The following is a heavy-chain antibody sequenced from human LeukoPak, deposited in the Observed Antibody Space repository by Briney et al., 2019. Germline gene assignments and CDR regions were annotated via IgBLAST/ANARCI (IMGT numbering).Heavy chain of an antibody. CDR1: GGSISSYY. V-gene: IGHV4-59*12. CDR3: ARDRAYGDYWPFDY. J-gene: IGHJ4*02. D-gene: IGHD4-17*01. CDR2: IYYSGST. Sequence: SETLSLTCTVSGGSISSYYWSWIRQPPGKGLEWIGYIYYSGSTNYNPSLKSRVTISVDTSKNQFSLKLSSVTAADTAVYYCARDRAYGDYWPFDYWGQGTLVTVSS.